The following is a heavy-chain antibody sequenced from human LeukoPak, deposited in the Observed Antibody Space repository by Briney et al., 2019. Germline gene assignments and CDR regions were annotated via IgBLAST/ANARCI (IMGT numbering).Heavy chain of an antibody. CDR3: ARFPFGELLFDY. CDR1: GFTFSDYY. D-gene: IGHD3-10*01. Sequence: GGSLRLSCAASGFTFSDYYMSWIRQALGKGLEWVSYISSSGSTIYYADSMKGRFTISRDNAKNSLYLQMDSLRAEDTAVYYCARFPFGELLFDYWGQGTLVTVSS. J-gene: IGHJ4*02. CDR2: ISSSGSTI. V-gene: IGHV3-11*01.